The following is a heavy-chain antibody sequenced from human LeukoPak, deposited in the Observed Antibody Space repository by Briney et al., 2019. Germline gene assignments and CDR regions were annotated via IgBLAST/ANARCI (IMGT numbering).Heavy chain of an antibody. CDR2: IIPIFGTA. CDR1: GGTFSSYA. D-gene: IGHD6-6*01. Sequence: SVKVSCKASGGTFSSYAISWVRQAPGQGLEWMGGIIPIFGTANYAQKFQGRVTITADESTSTAYMELSSLRSEGTAVYYCARGIIAAPYYYYMDVWGKGTTVTVSS. CDR3: ARGIIAAPYYYYMDV. J-gene: IGHJ6*03. V-gene: IGHV1-69*01.